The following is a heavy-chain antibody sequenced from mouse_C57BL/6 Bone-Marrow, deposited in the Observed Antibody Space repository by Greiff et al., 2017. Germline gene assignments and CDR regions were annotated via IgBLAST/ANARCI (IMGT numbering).Heavy chain of an antibody. CDR3: ARHGSSMIPFAY. Sequence: VQLKESGGDLVKPGGSLTLSCAASGFTFSSYGMSWVRQTPDKRLEWVATISSGGSYTYYPDSVKGRFTISRDNAKNTLYLQMSSLKSEDTAMYYCARHGSSMIPFAYWGQGTLVTVSA. CDR1: GFTFSSYG. D-gene: IGHD2-4*01. CDR2: ISSGGSYT. V-gene: IGHV5-6*01. J-gene: IGHJ3*01.